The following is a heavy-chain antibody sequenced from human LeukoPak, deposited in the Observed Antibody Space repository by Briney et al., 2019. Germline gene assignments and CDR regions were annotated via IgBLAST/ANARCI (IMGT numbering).Heavy chain of an antibody. J-gene: IGHJ4*02. V-gene: IGHV3-11*04. CDR2: ITSSGSTI. CDR1: GGSISSYY. Sequence: LSLTCTVSGGSISSYYWSWIRQPPGKGLEWVSYITSSGSTIYYADSVKGRFTISRDNAKNSLYLQMNSLRAEDTAVYYCASSGDYFDYWGQGALVTVSS. CDR3: ASSGDYFDY. D-gene: IGHD3-10*01.